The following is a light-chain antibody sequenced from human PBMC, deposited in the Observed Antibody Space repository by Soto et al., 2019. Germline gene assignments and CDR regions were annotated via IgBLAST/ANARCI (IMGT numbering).Light chain of an antibody. J-gene: IGKJ5*01. CDR3: QQSYSTPIT. CDR2: GAS. V-gene: IGKV1-39*01. Sequence: DIQMTQSPSPLSASVGDRVTITCRASQTISTYLNWYQQKPGKAPKLLIYGASSLQSGVPSRFSGSGSGTDFTLTISNLQPGDFATYYCQQSYSTPITFGQGTRLEIK. CDR1: QTISTY.